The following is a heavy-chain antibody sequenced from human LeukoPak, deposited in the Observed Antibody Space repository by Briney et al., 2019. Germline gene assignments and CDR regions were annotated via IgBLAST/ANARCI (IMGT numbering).Heavy chain of an antibody. CDR2: IIPIFGTA. J-gene: IGHJ6*03. V-gene: IGHV1-69*05. CDR3: ASAVVPAAIGFYYYMDV. Sequence: ASVMVSCEASGGTFSSYAISWVRQAPGQGLEWMGGIIPIFGTANYAQKFQGRVTITTDESTSTAYMELSSLRSEDTAVYYCASAVVPAAIGFYYYMDVWGKGTAVTVSS. D-gene: IGHD2-2*01. CDR1: GGTFSSYA.